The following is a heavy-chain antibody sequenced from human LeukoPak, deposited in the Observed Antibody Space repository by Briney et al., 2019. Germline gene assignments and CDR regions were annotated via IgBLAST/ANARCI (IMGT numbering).Heavy chain of an antibody. Sequence: SVKVSCKASGGTFSSYAISWVRQAPGQGLEWMGRIIPIFGTANYAQKLQGRVTITTDESTSTAYMELSSLRSEDTAVYYCARGRGYSYGVFDYWGQGTLVTVSS. CDR1: GGTFSSYA. CDR3: ARGRGYSYGVFDY. CDR2: IIPIFGTA. D-gene: IGHD5-18*01. V-gene: IGHV1-69*05. J-gene: IGHJ4*02.